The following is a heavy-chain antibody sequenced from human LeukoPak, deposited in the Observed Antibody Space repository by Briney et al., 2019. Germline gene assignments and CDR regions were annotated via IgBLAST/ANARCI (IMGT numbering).Heavy chain of an antibody. Sequence: GGSLRLSCAASGFTFSGDAMNWVRQAPGKGLEWLSHISSTGGAIYYADSVKGRLTVSRDNAKNSLYLQMNSLRAEDTAVYYCAKSDPYGDSLIEIWGQGALVTVSS. CDR3: AKSDPYGDSLIEI. CDR2: ISSTGGAI. V-gene: IGHV3-48*03. J-gene: IGHJ4*02. CDR1: GFTFSGDA. D-gene: IGHD4-17*01.